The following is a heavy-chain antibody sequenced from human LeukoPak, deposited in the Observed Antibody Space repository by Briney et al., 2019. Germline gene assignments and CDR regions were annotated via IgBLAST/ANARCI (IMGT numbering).Heavy chain of an antibody. CDR3: ARATPVGGVRFDY. CDR1: GGSINSYF. Sequence: SETLSLTCTVSGGSINSYFWNWIRQPPGKGLEWIGYIYYNGSTYYNPSLKSRVTTSVDTSKNQFSLKLSSVTAADTAVYYCARATPVGGVRFDYWGQGTLVTVSS. J-gene: IGHJ4*02. CDR2: IYYNGST. V-gene: IGHV4-59*08. D-gene: IGHD3-16*01.